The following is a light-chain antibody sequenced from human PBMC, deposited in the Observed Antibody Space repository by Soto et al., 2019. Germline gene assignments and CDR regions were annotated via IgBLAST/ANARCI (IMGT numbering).Light chain of an antibody. V-gene: IGKV1-6*01. J-gene: IGKJ4*01. Sequence: AIQMTQSPSSLSASVGDRITITCRASQGVGNDLGWFQQKPGKVPNLLIYAASTLHSGVSSRFSGSGSGTEFTLTISSLQPEDSAPYYCLLDFNYQLTFGGGTRVEIK. CDR3: LLDFNYQLT. CDR1: QGVGND. CDR2: AAS.